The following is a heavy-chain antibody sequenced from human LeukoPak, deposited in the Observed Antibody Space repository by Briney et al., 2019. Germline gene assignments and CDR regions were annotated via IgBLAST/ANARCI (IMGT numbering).Heavy chain of an antibody. Sequence: AASVKVSCKAPGYTFTSYAMHWVRQAPGQRLEWMGWINAGNGNTKYSQKFQGRVTITRDTSASTAYMELSSLRSEDTAVYYCARDSSSWYFDLWGRGTLVTVSS. J-gene: IGHJ2*01. CDR1: GYTFTSYA. CDR2: INAGNGNT. V-gene: IGHV1-3*01. CDR3: ARDSSSWYFDL. D-gene: IGHD6-13*01.